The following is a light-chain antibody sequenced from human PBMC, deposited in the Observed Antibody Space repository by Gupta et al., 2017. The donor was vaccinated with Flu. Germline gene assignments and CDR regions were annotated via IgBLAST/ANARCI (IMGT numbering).Light chain of an antibody. J-gene: IGLJ2*01. CDR3: SSYTNTNTLVV. Sequence: QSALTQPASVSGSPGQSITISCTGTGSDVGAYNYVSWYQQHPGKAPQLKIFEVNNRPSGVSNRFSGSKSGNTDSLTITGHQAEDEADYYCSSYTNTNTLVVFGGGTKLAVL. CDR2: EVN. V-gene: IGLV2-14*01. CDR1: GSDVGAYNY.